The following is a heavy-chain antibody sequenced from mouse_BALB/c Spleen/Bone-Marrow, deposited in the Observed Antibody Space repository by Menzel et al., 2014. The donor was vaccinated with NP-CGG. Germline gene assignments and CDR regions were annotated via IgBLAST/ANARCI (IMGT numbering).Heavy chain of an antibody. CDR3: ARDGYGSSD. CDR1: GFTFSTYA. D-gene: IGHD1-1*01. CDR2: ISSGGSYT. V-gene: IGHV5-9-4*01. J-gene: IGHJ3*01. Sequence: EVQLVESGGVLVKPGGSLKLSCAASGFTFSTYAMSWVRQSPEKRLEWVAEISSGGSYTYYPDTVTGRFTTSRDNAKNTLYLEMSSLRSEDTAMYYCARDGYGSSDWGQGTLVTVSA.